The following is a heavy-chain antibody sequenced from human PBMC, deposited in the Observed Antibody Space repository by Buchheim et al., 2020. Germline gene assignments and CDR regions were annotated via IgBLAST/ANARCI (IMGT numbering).Heavy chain of an antibody. CDR1: GFTFSSYA. V-gene: IGHV3-23*04. CDR3: AKGVGADTYCFDY. D-gene: IGHD1-26*01. J-gene: IGHJ4*02. Sequence: EAQLVESGGGLGQPGVSLRLSCAASGFTFSSYAMSWVRQAPGKGLEWVSAISGSGGSTYYADYVKGRFTISRDNSKNTLYLQMNSLRVEDTAIYYCAKGVGADTYCFDYWGRGTL. CDR2: ISGSGGST.